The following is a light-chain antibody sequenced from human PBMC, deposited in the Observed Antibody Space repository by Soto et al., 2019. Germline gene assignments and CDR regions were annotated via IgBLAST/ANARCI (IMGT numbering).Light chain of an antibody. CDR2: GNN. J-gene: IGLJ2*01. CDR3: QSYDSSLSGYVV. CDR1: SSNIGGAYD. Sequence: QSVLTQPPSVSGAPGQRVTISCTGSSSNIGGAYDVHWYQQLPGTAPKLLIYGNNNRPSGVPDRFSGSKSGTSASLAITGLQAEDEADYYCQSYDSSLSGYVVFGGGTKLTVL. V-gene: IGLV1-40*01.